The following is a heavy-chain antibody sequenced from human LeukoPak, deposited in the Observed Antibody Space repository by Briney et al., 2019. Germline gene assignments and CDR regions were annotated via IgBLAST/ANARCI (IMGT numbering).Heavy chain of an antibody. CDR3: ARDMMAIIGYYYLMDV. CDR2: IFPSGST. CDR1: GGSITSYY. J-gene: IGHJ6*02. Sequence: SETLSLTCTVSGGSITSYYWSWIRQPAGKGLEWIGRIFPSGSTNYNPSLKSRVTMSVDTSKNQISLKLSSVTAADTAVYHCARDMMAIIGYYYLMDVWGQGTTVTVSS. V-gene: IGHV4-4*07. D-gene: IGHD3-16*01.